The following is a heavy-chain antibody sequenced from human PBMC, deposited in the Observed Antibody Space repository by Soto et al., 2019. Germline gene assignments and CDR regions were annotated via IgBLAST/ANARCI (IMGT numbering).Heavy chain of an antibody. V-gene: IGHV2-5*02. J-gene: IGHJ4*02. CDR3: AHRRYGNCEFDY. CDR1: GFSLSHSGVG. CDR2: IYWDDDK. Sequence: QITLKESGPTLVKPTQTLTLTCTFSGFSLSHSGVGVGWLRQPPGKALQCLALIYWDDDKRYSPSLKSMLTITRDSSKNQVVLTITNMDPGDTATYYCAHRRYGNCEFDYWGQGTLVTVTS. D-gene: IGHD2-21*01.